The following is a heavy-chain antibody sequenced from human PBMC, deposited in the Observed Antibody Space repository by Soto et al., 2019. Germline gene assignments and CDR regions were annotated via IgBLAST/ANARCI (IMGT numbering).Heavy chain of an antibody. V-gene: IGHV1-69*12. D-gene: IGHD1-26*01. CDR2: IIPIFGTA. CDR3: ASVLVGATYYYGMDV. CDR1: GGTFSSYA. Sequence: QVQLVQSGAEVKKPGSSVEVSCKASGGTFSSYAISWVRQAPGQGLEWMGGIIPIFGTADYAQKFQGRVTITADESTSTAYMELSSLRSEDTALYYCASVLVGATYYYGMDVWGQGTTVTVSS. J-gene: IGHJ6*02.